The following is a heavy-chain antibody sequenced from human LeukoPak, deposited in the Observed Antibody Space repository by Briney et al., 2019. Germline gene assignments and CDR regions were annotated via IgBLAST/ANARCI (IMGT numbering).Heavy chain of an antibody. CDR2: IYYSGST. V-gene: IGHV4-39*07. Sequence: SETLSLTCTVSGGSISSSSYYWGWIRQPPGKGLEWIGSIYYSGSTYYNPSLKSRVTISVDTSKNQFSLKLSSVTAADTAVYYCASLRWDAFDIWGQGTMVTVSS. J-gene: IGHJ3*02. CDR1: GGSISSSSYY. D-gene: IGHD4-23*01. CDR3: ASLRWDAFDI.